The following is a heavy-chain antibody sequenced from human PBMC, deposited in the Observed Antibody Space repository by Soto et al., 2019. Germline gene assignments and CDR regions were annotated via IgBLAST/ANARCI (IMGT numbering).Heavy chain of an antibody. D-gene: IGHD6-19*01. J-gene: IGHJ4*02. Sequence: QVQLVQSGAEVKKPGASVKVSCKASGYTFTSYGISWVRQAPGQGLEWMGWISAYNGNTNYAQKLQGRVTMTTDTXTXXAYMELRSLRSDDTAVYYCARLPPPTGYSSGWIDYWGQGTLVTVSS. CDR2: ISAYNGNT. CDR3: ARLPPPTGYSSGWIDY. CDR1: GYTFTSYG. V-gene: IGHV1-18*01.